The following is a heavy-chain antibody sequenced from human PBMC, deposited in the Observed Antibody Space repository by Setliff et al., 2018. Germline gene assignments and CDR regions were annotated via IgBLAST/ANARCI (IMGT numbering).Heavy chain of an antibody. V-gene: IGHV4-34*01. J-gene: IGHJ5*02. Sequence: SETLSLTCAVYGGSFSTYYWIWIRQPPGKGLEWIGEINHSGSTNYNPSLKSRVTISVDTSKNQFSLKLGSVTAADTAVYYCARVGPYYYGSGSSWGQGTLVTVSS. CDR3: ARVGPYYYGSGSS. CDR2: INHSGST. D-gene: IGHD3-10*01. CDR1: GGSFSTYY.